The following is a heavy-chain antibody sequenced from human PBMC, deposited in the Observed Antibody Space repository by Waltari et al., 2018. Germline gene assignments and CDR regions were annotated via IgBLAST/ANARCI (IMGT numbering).Heavy chain of an antibody. CDR2: INHSGST. CDR1: GGSFSGYY. J-gene: IGHJ1*01. D-gene: IGHD5-12*01. CDR3: ARGSETTRWLQSPRALQH. Sequence: QVQLQQWGAGLLKPSETLSLTCAVYGGSFSGYYWSWIRQPPGKGLEWIGEINHSGSTNSNPSLKSRVTISVDTSKNQFSLKLSSVTAADTAVYYCARGSETTRWLQSPRALQHWGQGTLVTVSS. V-gene: IGHV4-34*01.